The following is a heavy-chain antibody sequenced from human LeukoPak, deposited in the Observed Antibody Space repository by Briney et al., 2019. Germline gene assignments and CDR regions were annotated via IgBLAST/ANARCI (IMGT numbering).Heavy chain of an antibody. J-gene: IGHJ6*03. CDR2: IYYSGST. Sequence: SETLSLTCTVSGGSISSYYWSWIRQPPGKGLEWIGYIYYSGSTNYNPSLKSRVTISVDTSKNQFSLKLSSVTAADTAVYYCAREGSSGWPGFYYHYYMDVWGKGTTVTISS. CDR3: AREGSSGWPGFYYHYYMDV. CDR1: GGSISSYY. V-gene: IGHV4-59*12. D-gene: IGHD6-19*01.